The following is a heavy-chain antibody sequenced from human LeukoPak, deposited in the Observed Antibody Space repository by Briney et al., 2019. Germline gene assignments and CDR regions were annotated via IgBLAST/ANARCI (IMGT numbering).Heavy chain of an antibody. CDR3: ARDLARFLEWLSHFFLYYFDY. Sequence: GGSLRLSCAASGVTSVTHAMTWVRQAPGKGLDWVALIGARDGRTYYADPVKGRFTISRDNFKNTLYLQMNSLRAEDTAVYYCARDLARFLEWLSHFFLYYFDYWGQGTLVTVSS. J-gene: IGHJ4*02. CDR1: GVTSVTHA. CDR2: IGARDGRT. V-gene: IGHV3-23*01. D-gene: IGHD3-3*01.